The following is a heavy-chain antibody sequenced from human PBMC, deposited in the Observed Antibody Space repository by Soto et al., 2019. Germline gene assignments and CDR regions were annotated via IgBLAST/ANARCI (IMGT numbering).Heavy chain of an antibody. V-gene: IGHV1-18*01. CDR2: ISAYNGNT. CDR3: ARDLITIFGVATFDP. CDR1: GYTFTSYG. Sequence: ASVKVSCKASGYTFTSYGISWVRQAPGQGLEWMGWISAYNGNTNYAQKLQGRVTMTTDTSTSTAYMELRSLRSDDTAVYYCARDLITIFGVATFDPWGQGTLVTVSS. D-gene: IGHD3-3*01. J-gene: IGHJ5*02.